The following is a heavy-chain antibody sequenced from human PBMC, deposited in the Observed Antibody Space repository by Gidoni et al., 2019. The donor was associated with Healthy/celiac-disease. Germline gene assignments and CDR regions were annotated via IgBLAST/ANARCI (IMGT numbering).Heavy chain of an antibody. CDR3: ARSQILKTGFGELLFYYYYGMDV. J-gene: IGHJ6*02. Sequence: QVQLVQSGAEVKKPGASVKVSCKASGYTFTGYYMHWVRQAPGQGLEWMGWINPNSGGTNYAQKFQGRVTMTRDTSISTAYMELSRLRSDDTAVYYCARSQILKTGFGELLFYYYYGMDVWGQGTTVTVSS. CDR2: INPNSGGT. V-gene: IGHV1-2*02. D-gene: IGHD3-10*01. CDR1: GYTFTGYY.